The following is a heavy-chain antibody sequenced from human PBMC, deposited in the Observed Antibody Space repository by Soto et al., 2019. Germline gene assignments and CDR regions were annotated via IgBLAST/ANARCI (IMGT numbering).Heavy chain of an antibody. Sequence: PGESLKISCKGSGYSFTSYWISWVRQMPGKGLEWMGRIDPSDSYTNYSPSFQGHVTISADRSISTAYLQWSSLKASDTAMYYCARHASSYDILTGDAFDIWGQGTMVTVSS. J-gene: IGHJ3*02. D-gene: IGHD3-9*01. CDR2: IDPSDSYT. CDR3: ARHASSYDILTGDAFDI. V-gene: IGHV5-10-1*01. CDR1: GYSFTSYW.